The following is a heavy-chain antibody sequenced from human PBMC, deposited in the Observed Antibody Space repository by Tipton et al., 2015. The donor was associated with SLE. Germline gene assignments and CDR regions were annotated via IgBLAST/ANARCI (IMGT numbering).Heavy chain of an antibody. Sequence: TLSLTCTVSGGSVSPYYCNWIRHSPGKGLEWIGYIFHSVGTNFNPSLKSRVTMSIDTSKKQFSLRLNSVTAADTAVYYCARADAGYYNGLDVWGQGATVTVSS. J-gene: IGHJ6*02. CDR2: IFHSVGT. CDR1: GGSVSPYY. CDR3: ARADAGYYNGLDV. V-gene: IGHV4-59*02.